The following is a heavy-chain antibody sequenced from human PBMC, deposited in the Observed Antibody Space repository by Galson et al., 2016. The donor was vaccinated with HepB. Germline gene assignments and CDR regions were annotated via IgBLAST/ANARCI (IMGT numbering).Heavy chain of an antibody. CDR2: VHPGYSET. Sequence: QSGAEVKKPGESLKISCRGSGYTFTNYFIAWVRQMPGKGLEWMGMVHPGYSETVYSPSFEGQVTISADRSITTAFLQWGSLKASDTAMYYCAAIGYCSSTSCLGGYYYYMDVWGKGTTVTVSS. J-gene: IGHJ6*03. CDR3: AAIGYCSSTSCLGGYYYYMDV. V-gene: IGHV5-51*01. CDR1: GYTFTNYF. D-gene: IGHD2-2*01.